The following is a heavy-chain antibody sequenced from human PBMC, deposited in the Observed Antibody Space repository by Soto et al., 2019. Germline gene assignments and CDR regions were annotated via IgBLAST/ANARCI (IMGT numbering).Heavy chain of an antibody. V-gene: IGHV3-23*01. D-gene: IGHD5-18*01. CDR3: ARDVWRGYSYGPRALFDY. CDR2: ISGSGSTI. CDR1: GFTFSSYA. J-gene: IGHJ4*02. Sequence: EVQLLESGGGLVQPGGSLRLSCAASGFTFSSYAMSWVRQAPGKGLEWVSAISGSGSTIYYADSVKGRFTISRDNAKNSLYLQMNSLRAEDTAVYYCARDVWRGYSYGPRALFDYWGQGTLVTVSS.